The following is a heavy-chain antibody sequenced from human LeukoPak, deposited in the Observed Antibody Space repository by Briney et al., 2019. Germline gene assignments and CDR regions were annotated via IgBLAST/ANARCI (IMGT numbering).Heavy chain of an antibody. CDR2: TYYRSKWYN. CDR1: GDSVSSNSAA. D-gene: IGHD5-18*01. J-gene: IGHJ5*02. CDR3: ARGRTSVRGYSYGISRGNWFDP. V-gene: IGHV6-1*01. Sequence: SQTLSLTCAISGDSVSSNSAAWNWIRQSPSRGLEWLGRTYYRSKWYNDYAVSVKSRITINPDTSKNQFSLQLNSVTPEDTAVYYCARGRTSVRGYSYGISRGNWFDPWGQGTLVTVSS.